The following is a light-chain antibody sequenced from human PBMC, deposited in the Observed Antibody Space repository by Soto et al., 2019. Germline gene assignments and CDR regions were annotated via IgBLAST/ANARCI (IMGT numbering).Light chain of an antibody. V-gene: IGKV3-20*01. CDR2: GAS. CDR3: QQYNSYPWT. CDR1: QSVSSTY. J-gene: IGKJ1*01. Sequence: PLSCRASQSVSSTYLAWYQQRPGQAPRLLIYGASSRAAGIPDRFSGSGSGTEFTLTISSLQPDDFATYYCQQYNSYPWTFGQGTKVDIK.